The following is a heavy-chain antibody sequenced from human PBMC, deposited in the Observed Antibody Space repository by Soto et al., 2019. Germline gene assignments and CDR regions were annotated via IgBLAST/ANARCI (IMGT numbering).Heavy chain of an antibody. CDR2: ISGSDGKT. V-gene: IGHV3-23*04. J-gene: IGHJ4*02. D-gene: IGHD3-3*01. Sequence: DVHLVESGGGLIQPGGSLRLSCVASGLTVSGKKYMAWVRQAPGKGPEWVSTISGSDGKTYYADSVKGRFSISRDTSKNTLYLQMNSLRVDDTAVYYCAKWSYLDYWGQGTRVTVSS. CDR3: AKWSYLDY. CDR1: GLTVSGKKY.